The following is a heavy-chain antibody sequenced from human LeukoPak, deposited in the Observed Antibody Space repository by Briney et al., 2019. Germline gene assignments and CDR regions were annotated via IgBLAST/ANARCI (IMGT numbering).Heavy chain of an antibody. D-gene: IGHD3-22*01. CDR2: IYYSGST. V-gene: IGHV4-30-4*07. J-gene: IGHJ4*02. CDR3: ARRQTGLTYYYDSSGYRFDY. CDR1: GGSISSGGYS. Sequence: SQTLSLTCAVSGGSISSGGYSWSWIRQPPGKGLEWIGYIYYSGSTYYNPSLKSRVTISVDTSKNQFSLKLSSVTAADTAVYYCARRQTGLTYYYDSSGYRFDYWGQGTLVTVSS.